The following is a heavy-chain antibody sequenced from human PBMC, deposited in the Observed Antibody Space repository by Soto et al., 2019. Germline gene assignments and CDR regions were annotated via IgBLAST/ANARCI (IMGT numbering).Heavy chain of an antibody. D-gene: IGHD6-6*01. Sequence: EASVKVSCKASGYTFTSYGISWLRQSPGQGLERMGWISAYNGNTNYAQKLQGRVTMTTDTSTSTAYMELRSLRSDDTAVYYCARMGRSILAACSRYYYYGMDVWGQGTTVTVSS. CDR2: ISAYNGNT. V-gene: IGHV1-18*04. CDR1: GYTFTSYG. CDR3: ARMGRSILAACSRYYYYGMDV. J-gene: IGHJ6*02.